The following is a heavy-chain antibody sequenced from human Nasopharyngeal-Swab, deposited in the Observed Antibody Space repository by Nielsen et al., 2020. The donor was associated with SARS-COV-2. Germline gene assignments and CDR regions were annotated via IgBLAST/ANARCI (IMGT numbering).Heavy chain of an antibody. Sequence: ASVKVSCKVSGYTLTKLSMHWVRQAPGKGLEWMGGFDPEDGETIYAQKFQGRVTMTEDTSTDTAYMELSSLRSEDTAVYYCATGPVVAPLHWFDPWGQGTLVTVSS. V-gene: IGHV1-24*01. D-gene: IGHD4-23*01. CDR2: FDPEDGET. CDR3: ATGPVVAPLHWFDP. CDR1: GYTLTKLS. J-gene: IGHJ5*02.